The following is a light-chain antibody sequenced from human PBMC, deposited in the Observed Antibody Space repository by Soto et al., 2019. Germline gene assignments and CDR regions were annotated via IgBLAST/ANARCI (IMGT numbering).Light chain of an antibody. CDR1: QSVSSY. V-gene: IGKV3-11*01. Sequence: EIVLTQSPATLSLSPGERATLSCRASQSVSSYLAWYQQKPGQAPRLLIYDASYRATGIPARFSGSGSGTDFTLPINSLKPEEVSGFFRQQPRKLPFTFGQGTKLEIK. CDR3: QQPRKLPFT. J-gene: IGKJ2*01. CDR2: DAS.